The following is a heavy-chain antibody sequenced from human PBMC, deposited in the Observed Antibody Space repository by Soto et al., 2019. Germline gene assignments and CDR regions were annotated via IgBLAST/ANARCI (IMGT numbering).Heavy chain of an antibody. CDR3: ARRYGPGFDY. J-gene: IGHJ4*02. CDR1: GGSIRSYY. V-gene: IGHV4-59*08. Sequence: SETLSLTCTVSGGSIRSYYWSWIRQPAGKGREWIGYIYYSGSTNYIPSLKSRVTISVDTSKNQFSLKLSSVPAADTAVYYCARRYGPGFDYWGQGTLVTVSS. CDR2: IYYSGST. D-gene: IGHD4-17*01.